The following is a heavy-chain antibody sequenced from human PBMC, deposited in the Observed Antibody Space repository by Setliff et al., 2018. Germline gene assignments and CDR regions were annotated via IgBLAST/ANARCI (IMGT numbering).Heavy chain of an antibody. V-gene: IGHV4-59*01. D-gene: IGHD3-10*01. Sequence: PSETLSLTCSVSGGFFTGFYWSWLRQSPGKGPEWIGYVHYSGGTLYTPSLKSRVTISLDTSKNQINLSLSSLTAADTAVYYCARHRGASFDSWGQGVLVTVSS. CDR3: ARHRGASFDS. CDR1: GGFFTGFY. J-gene: IGHJ4*02. CDR2: VHYSGGT.